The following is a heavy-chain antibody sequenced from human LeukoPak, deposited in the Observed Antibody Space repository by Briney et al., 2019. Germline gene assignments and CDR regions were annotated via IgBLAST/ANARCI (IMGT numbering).Heavy chain of an antibody. CDR2: VSTSGST. V-gene: IGHV4-4*07. D-gene: IGHD2-21*01. J-gene: IGHJ5*02. CDR1: GGSISNHF. CDR3: ARGDIVMGGGRNWFDP. Sequence: SETLSLTCTVSGGSISNHFCSWIRQPAGKGLEWIGRVSTSGSTYYNPSLKSRVTMSADTSKNQFSLKLTSMTAADTAVYDCARGDIVMGGGRNWFDPWGQGTLVTVSS.